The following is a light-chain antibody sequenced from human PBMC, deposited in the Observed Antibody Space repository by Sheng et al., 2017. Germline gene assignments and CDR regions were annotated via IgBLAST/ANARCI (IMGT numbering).Light chain of an antibody. CDR2: RDN. J-gene: IGLJ3*02. CDR1: SSNIGSNY. Sequence: QSVLTQPPSASGTPGQRVTISCSGSSSNIGSNYVYWYQQLPGTAPKLLIFRDNQRPSGVPDRFSGSKSGTSASLAISGLRSEDEADYYCQSWDDGLNTWVFGGGTKLTVL. V-gene: IGLV1-47*01. CDR3: QSWDDGLNTWV.